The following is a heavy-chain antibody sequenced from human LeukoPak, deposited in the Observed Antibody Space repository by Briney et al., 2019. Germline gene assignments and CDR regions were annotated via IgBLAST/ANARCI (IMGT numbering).Heavy chain of an antibody. Sequence: ETLSLTCTVSGGSISSYYWSWIRQPAGKGLEWIGRIYTSGSTNYNPSLKSRVTISVDTSKNQFSLKLSSVTAADTAVYYCARLCYYDSSGPYGGYDYWGQGTLVTVSS. CDR3: ARLCYYDSSGPYGGYDY. CDR1: GGSISSYY. CDR2: IYTSGST. D-gene: IGHD3-22*01. V-gene: IGHV4-4*07. J-gene: IGHJ4*02.